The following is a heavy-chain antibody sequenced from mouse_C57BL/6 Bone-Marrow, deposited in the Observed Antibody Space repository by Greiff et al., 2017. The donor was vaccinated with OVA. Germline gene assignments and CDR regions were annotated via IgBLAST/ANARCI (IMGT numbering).Heavy chain of an antibody. Sequence: QVQLQQPGAELVRPGTSVKLSCKASGYTFTSYWMHWVKQRPGQGLEWIGVIDPSDSYTNYNQKFKGKATLTVDTSSSTAYMQLSSLTSEDSAVYYCAREGWPYWYVDVWGTGTTVTGSS. CDR3: AREGWPYWYVDV. CDR1: GYTFTSYW. J-gene: IGHJ1*03. CDR2: IDPSDSYT. D-gene: IGHD3-3*01. V-gene: IGHV1-59*01.